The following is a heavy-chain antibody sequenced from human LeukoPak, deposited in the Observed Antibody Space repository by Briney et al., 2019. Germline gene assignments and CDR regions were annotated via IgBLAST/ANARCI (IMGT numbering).Heavy chain of an antibody. J-gene: IGHJ4*02. Sequence: GGSLRLSCAASGFTFSGYSMNWVRQAPGKGLEWVSSISSSSSYIYYPDSVNGRFTISRDNAKNSLYLQMNSLRAEDSAVYYCARDLNDYYSYYYDYWGQGTLGPVSS. CDR1: GFTFSGYS. D-gene: IGHD3-22*01. CDR2: ISSSSSYI. V-gene: IGHV3-21*01. CDR3: ARDLNDYYSYYYDY.